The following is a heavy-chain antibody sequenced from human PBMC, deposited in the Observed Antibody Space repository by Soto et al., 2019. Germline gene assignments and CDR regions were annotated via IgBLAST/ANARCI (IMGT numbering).Heavy chain of an antibody. Sequence: LRLSCAASGFTFSNAWMSWVRQAPGKGLEWVGRIKSKTDGGTTDYAAPVKGRFTISRDDSKNTLYLQMNSLKTEDTAVYYCTTDRGFWSGYSRDPWGQGTLVTVSS. V-gene: IGHV3-15*01. CDR2: IKSKTDGGTT. J-gene: IGHJ5*02. D-gene: IGHD3-3*01. CDR3: TTDRGFWSGYSRDP. CDR1: GFTFSNAW.